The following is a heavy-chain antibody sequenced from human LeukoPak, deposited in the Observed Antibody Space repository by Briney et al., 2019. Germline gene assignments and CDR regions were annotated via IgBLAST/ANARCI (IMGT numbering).Heavy chain of an antibody. CDR2: IRYDGSNK. V-gene: IGHV3-30*02. CDR1: GFTFSSYG. CDR3: ARDGLLGRDYYMDV. D-gene: IGHD3-16*01. Sequence: GGSLRLSCAASGFTFSSYGMHWVRQAPGKGLEWVAFIRYDGSNKYYADSVKGRFTISRDNSKNTLYLQMNSLRAEDTAVYYCARDGLLGRDYYMDVWGKGTTVTVSS. J-gene: IGHJ6*03.